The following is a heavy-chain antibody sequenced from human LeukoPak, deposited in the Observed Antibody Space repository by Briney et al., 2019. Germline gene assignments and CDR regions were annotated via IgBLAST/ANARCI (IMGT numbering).Heavy chain of an antibody. CDR3: ARVRGYDPYFDY. CDR2: IHSSGST. CDR1: GGSINSFY. D-gene: IGHD5-12*01. J-gene: IGHJ4*02. Sequence: SETLSLTCTVSGGSINSFYWSWIRQPPGKGLEWIGYIHSSGSTNYNPSLKSRVAISVDTSKNQFSLKLSSVTAADTAVYYCARVRGYDPYFDYWGQGTLVTVSS. V-gene: IGHV4-59*12.